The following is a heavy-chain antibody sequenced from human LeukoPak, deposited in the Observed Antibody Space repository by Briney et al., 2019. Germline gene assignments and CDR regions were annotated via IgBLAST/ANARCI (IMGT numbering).Heavy chain of an antibody. CDR2: IYYSGST. J-gene: IGHJ4*02. V-gene: IGHV4-39*01. CDR1: GGSVSSSSYY. CDR3: ASQNKNSPITIFGVVIRHFDY. Sequence: SETLSLTCTVSGGSVSSSSYYWGWIRQPPGKGLEWIGSIYYSGSTYYNPSLKSRVTISVDTSKNQFSLKLSSVTAADTAVYYCASQNKNSPITIFGVVIRHFDYWGQGTLVTVSS. D-gene: IGHD3-3*01.